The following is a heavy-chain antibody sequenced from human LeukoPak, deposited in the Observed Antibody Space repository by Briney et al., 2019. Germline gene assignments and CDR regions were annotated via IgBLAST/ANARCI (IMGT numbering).Heavy chain of an antibody. V-gene: IGHV3-74*01. Sequence: GGSLRLSCAASGFTFSSYWMKWVRQAPGKGLVWVSRIASDGSSTTYADSVKGRFSISRDNAKNTLYLQMNSLRVEDTAVYYCARGRPQGNDYWGQGTLVTVSS. CDR1: GFTFSSYW. CDR2: IASDGSST. CDR3: ARGRPQGNDY. J-gene: IGHJ4*02. D-gene: IGHD4-23*01.